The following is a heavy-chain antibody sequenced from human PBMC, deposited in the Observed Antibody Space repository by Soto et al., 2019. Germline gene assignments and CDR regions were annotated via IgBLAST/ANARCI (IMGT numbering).Heavy chain of an antibody. CDR1: GNTFTNFG. CDR3: VRVIPGAEAWFDP. CDR2: ISAYTDDP. Sequence: QGQLVQSGAEVKKPGASVKVSCTASGNTFTNFGVTWVRQAPGQGLEWMGWISAYTDDPNYAQKFQGRVTMTIDTSTSTAYLDLRSLTSDDTAVYYCVRVIPGAEAWFDPCGQGTLVTVSS. D-gene: IGHD2-2*01. V-gene: IGHV1-18*01. J-gene: IGHJ5*02.